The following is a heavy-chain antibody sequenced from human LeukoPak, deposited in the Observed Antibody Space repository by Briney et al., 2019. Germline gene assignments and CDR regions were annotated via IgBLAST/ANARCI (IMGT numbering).Heavy chain of an antibody. CDR2: INPNSGGT. J-gene: IGHJ3*02. Sequence: ASVKVSCKTSGYTFTGYYIHWVRQAPGQGLEWMGWINPNSGGTNYAQKFQGRVTMTRDTSISTAYMELSRLRSDDTAVYYCARDHSDAFDIWGQGTMVTVSS. CDR3: ARDHSDAFDI. D-gene: IGHD2-21*01. CDR1: GYTFTGYY. V-gene: IGHV1-2*02.